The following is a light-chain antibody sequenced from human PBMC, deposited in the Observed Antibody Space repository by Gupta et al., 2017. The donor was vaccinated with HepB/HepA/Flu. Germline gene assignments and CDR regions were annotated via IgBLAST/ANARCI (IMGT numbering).Light chain of an antibody. CDR2: DVS. J-gene: IGLJ3*02. CDR1: SSDVGGYNY. CDR3: SSDTSSTTLL. V-gene: IGLV2-14*01. Sequence: SALTQPASVSGSPGQSITISCTGTSSDVGGYNYVSWYQQHPGKAPKLMIYDVSNRPSGVSNRFSGSKSGNTASLTISGRQAEDEADYYCSSDTSSTTLLFGGGTKLTVL.